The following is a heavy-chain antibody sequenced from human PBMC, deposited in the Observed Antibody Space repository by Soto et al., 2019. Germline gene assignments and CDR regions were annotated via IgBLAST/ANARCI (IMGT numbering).Heavy chain of an antibody. J-gene: IGHJ4*01. Sequence: EVQVLESGGGLVQPGGSLRLSCAASGFTFSSYTMAWVRQAPGKGLEWVSSISGSGGSPYYADSVQGRFTISRDNYKNTVSLQMTSLRAVDTATYHCTKARCTGDDCYVPHYGAHGTLVIVSS. CDR3: TKARCTGDDCYVPHY. D-gene: IGHD2-21*01. CDR2: ISGSGGSP. V-gene: IGHV3-23*01. CDR1: GFTFSSYT.